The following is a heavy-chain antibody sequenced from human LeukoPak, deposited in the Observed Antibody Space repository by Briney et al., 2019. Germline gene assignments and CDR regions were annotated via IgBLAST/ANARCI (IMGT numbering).Heavy chain of an antibody. V-gene: IGHV3-21*01. D-gene: IGHD2/OR15-2a*01. J-gene: IGHJ6*03. CDR1: GFTFSSYG. CDR3: ARDLRISGMDV. Sequence: GGSLRLSCAASGFTFSSYGMHWVRQAPGKGLEWVSSVTSGDYKYYADSLKGRFTISRDNAEDSLYLQMDSLSVDDTAVYYCARDLRISGMDVWGKGTTVTVSS. CDR2: VTSGDYK.